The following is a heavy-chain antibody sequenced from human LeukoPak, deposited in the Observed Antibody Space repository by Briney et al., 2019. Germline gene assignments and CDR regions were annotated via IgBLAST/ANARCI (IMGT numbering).Heavy chain of an antibody. D-gene: IGHD3-16*01. CDR2: ISGRGGST. CDR3: AKDILGGYYYAMDV. V-gene: IGHV3-23*01. J-gene: IGHJ6*02. CDR1: GFTFSGYS. Sequence: GGSLRLSCAASGFTFSGYSMSWVRQAPGKGLEWVSVISGRGGSTYYADSVKGRFTISRDNSKNTPYLQMNSLRAEDTAVYYCAKDILGGYYYAMDVWGQGTTVTVSS.